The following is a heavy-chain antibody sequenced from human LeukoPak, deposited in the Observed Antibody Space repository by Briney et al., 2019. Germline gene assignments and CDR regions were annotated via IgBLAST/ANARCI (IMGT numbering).Heavy chain of an antibody. CDR2: TYYRSKWYN. CDR3: ARDLGYSSGRGDAFDI. V-gene: IGHV6-1*01. J-gene: IGHJ3*02. Sequence: SQTLSLTCAISGDSVSSNSAAWNWIRQSPSRGLEWLGRTYYRSKWYNDYAVSVKSRITINPDTSKNQFSLQLNSVTPEDTAVYYCARDLGYSSGRGDAFDIWGQGTMVTVSS. D-gene: IGHD6-19*01. CDR1: GDSVSSNSAA.